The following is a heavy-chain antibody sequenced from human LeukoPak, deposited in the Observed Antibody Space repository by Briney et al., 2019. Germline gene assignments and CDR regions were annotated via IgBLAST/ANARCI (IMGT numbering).Heavy chain of an antibody. Sequence: GASVKVSCKASGYTFTKYVLHWVRRAPGQRPEWMGWINVGNSDTKYSQKLQGRVTIARDTTASTAYMELSSLRSEDTAVYYCARDRGGTGDFDYWGQGTQVTVSS. D-gene: IGHD1-1*01. CDR3: ARDRGGTGDFDY. CDR1: GYTFTKYV. CDR2: INVGNSDT. J-gene: IGHJ4*02. V-gene: IGHV1-3*01.